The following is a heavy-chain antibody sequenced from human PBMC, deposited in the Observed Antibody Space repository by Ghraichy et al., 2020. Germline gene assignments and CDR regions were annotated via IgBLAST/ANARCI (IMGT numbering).Heavy chain of an antibody. D-gene: IGHD6-13*01. Sequence: SETLSLTCTVSGGSIGSRSYCWGWIRQPPGKGLEWIGSIYYSGSTYYNPSLKSRVTIAGDTSKNLFSLKLSSVTAADTAVYYCARFHADSSRPFDPWGQGTLVTVSS. V-gene: IGHV4-39*01. J-gene: IGHJ5*02. CDR3: ARFHADSSRPFDP. CDR2: IYYSGST. CDR1: GGSIGSRSYC.